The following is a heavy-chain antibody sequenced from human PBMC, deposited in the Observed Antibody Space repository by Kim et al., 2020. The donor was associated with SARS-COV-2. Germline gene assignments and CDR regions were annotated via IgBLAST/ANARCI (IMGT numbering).Heavy chain of an antibody. CDR1: GGSFSGYY. V-gene: IGHV4-34*01. D-gene: IGHD6-6*01. Sequence: SETLSLTCAVYGGSFSGYYWSWIRQPPGKGLEWIGEINHSGNTNYNPSLKSRVTISVDTSKTQFSLKLSSVTAADTAVYYCARGLAARRAYRMDVWGQGTTVPVSS. CDR2: INHSGNT. CDR3: ARGLAARRAYRMDV. J-gene: IGHJ6*02.